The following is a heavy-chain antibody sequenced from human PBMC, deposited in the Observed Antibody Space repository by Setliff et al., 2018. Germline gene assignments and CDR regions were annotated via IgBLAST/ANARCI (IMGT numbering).Heavy chain of an antibody. Sequence: ASVKVSCKASGDTFSKYGISWVRLAPGQGPEWMGGIIPYLGIANYAQKFQGRVTITADKSTSTVYMELSSLRSEDMAVYYCARDGNNWNDLDYWGHGTLVTVSS. V-gene: IGHV1-69*10. D-gene: IGHD1-20*01. CDR1: GDTFSKYG. J-gene: IGHJ4*01. CDR3: ARDGNNWNDLDY. CDR2: IIPYLGIA.